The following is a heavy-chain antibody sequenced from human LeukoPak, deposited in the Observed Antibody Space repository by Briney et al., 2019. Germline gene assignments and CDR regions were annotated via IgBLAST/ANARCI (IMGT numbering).Heavy chain of an antibody. V-gene: IGHV1-2*06. CDR1: GYTFTGYY. CDR2: INPNSGGT. D-gene: IGHD3-22*01. J-gene: IGHJ4*02. CDR3: ARGTYDSSGNDN. Sequence: GASVKVSCKASGYTFTGYYMHWVRQAPGQGLEWMGRINPNSGGTNYAQKFQGRVTMTRDTSISTAYMELSRLRSDYTAVYYCARGTYDSSGNDNWGQGTLVTVSS.